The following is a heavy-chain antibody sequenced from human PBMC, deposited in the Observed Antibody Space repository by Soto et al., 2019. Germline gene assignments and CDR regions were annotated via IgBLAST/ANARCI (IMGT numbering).Heavy chain of an antibody. V-gene: IGHV4-34*01. CDR3: ARGLTLAAAGIYYSYGMDV. Sequence: QVQLQQWGAGLLKPSETLSLTCAVYGGSFSGYYWSWIRQPPGKGLEWIGEINHSGSTNYNPSLKSRVTRSVDTSKNQFSLKLSSVTAADTAVYYCARGLTLAAAGIYYSYGMDVWGQGTTVTVSS. D-gene: IGHD6-13*01. CDR2: INHSGST. J-gene: IGHJ6*02. CDR1: GGSFSGYY.